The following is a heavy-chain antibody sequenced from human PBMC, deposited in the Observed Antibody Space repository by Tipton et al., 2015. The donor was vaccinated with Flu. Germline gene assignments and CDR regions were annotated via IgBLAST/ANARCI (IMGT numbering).Heavy chain of an antibody. D-gene: IGHD6-13*01. CDR1: GGSFSGYY. Sequence: TLSLTCAVYGGSFSGYYWSWIRQPPGKGLEWIGEINHSGSTNYNPSLKSRVTISVDTSKNQFSLKLSSVTAADTAVYYCASIPSTAAAGTFMIDYWGQGTLVTVSS. CDR2: INHSGST. CDR3: ASIPSTAAAGTFMIDY. V-gene: IGHV4-34*01. J-gene: IGHJ4*02.